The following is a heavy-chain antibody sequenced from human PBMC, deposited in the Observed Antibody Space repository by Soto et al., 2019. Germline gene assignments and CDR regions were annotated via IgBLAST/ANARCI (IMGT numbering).Heavy chain of an antibody. CDR3: ARGRGWRFLEWFHSEYYYFDY. D-gene: IGHD3-3*01. CDR2: IWYDGSNK. J-gene: IGHJ4*02. Sequence: QVQLVESGGGVVQPGRSLRLSCAASGFTFSSYGMHWVRQAPGKGLEWVAVIWYDGSNKYYADSVKGRFTISRDNSKNTLYLQMNSLRAEDTAVYYCARGRGWRFLEWFHSEYYYFDYWGQGTLVTVSS. V-gene: IGHV3-33*01. CDR1: GFTFSSYG.